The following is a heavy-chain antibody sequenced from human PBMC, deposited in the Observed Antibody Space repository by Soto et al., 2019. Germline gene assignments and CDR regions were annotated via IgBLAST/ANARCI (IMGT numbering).Heavy chain of an antibody. CDR3: ARHVASGIAVAGTWFDP. J-gene: IGHJ5*02. D-gene: IGHD6-19*01. Sequence: SETLSLTCTVSGGSISSYYWSWIRQPPGKGLEWIGYIYYSGSTNYNPSLKSRVTISVDTSKNQFSLKLSSVTAADTAVYYCARHVASGIAVAGTWFDPWGQGTLVTVSS. V-gene: IGHV4-59*08. CDR1: GGSISSYY. CDR2: IYYSGST.